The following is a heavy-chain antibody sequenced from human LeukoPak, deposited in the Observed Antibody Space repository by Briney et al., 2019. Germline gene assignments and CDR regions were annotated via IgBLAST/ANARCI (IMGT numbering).Heavy chain of an antibody. CDR3: ARLYASGSYAQYYYYMDV. CDR2: IYYSGST. Sequence: SETLSLTCTVSGGSISSSTYYWGWIRQPPGKGLEWIGNIYYSGSTYYNPSLQSRVTISVDTSKNQFSLNLSSVTAADTAVYFCARLYASGSYAQYYYYMDVWGKGTTVTVSS. CDR1: GGSISSSTYY. J-gene: IGHJ6*03. V-gene: IGHV4-39*07. D-gene: IGHD3-10*01.